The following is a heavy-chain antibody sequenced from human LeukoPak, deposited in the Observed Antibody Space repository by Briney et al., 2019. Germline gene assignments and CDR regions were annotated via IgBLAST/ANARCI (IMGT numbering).Heavy chain of an antibody. J-gene: IGHJ5*02. CDR2: ISAYNGNT. D-gene: IGHD2-2*02. V-gene: IGHV1-18*01. CDR3: ARAKGGDCSSTSCYIGGSWLDP. CDR1: GGTFSSYA. Sequence: ASVKVSCKATGGTFSSYAISWVRQAPGQGLEWMGWISAYNGNTNYAQKLQGRVTMTTDTSTSTAYMELRSLRSDDTAVYYCARAKGGDCSSTSCYIGGSWLDPWGQGTLVTVSS.